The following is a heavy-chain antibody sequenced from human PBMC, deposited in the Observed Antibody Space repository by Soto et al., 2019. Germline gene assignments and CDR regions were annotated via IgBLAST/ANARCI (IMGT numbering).Heavy chain of an antibody. D-gene: IGHD6-6*01. Sequence: QITLKESGPTLVRPTQTLTLTCMFSGFSLNTNGVGVGWIRQPPGKSLEWLALIYWDDEKRYNTSLKKRLTLTKDTSRNQVVLTMTNMDLVDTATYYCAHRRARTAGRDDAYDVWGQGTLVVVSS. CDR3: AHRRARTAGRDDAYDV. CDR2: IYWDDEK. J-gene: IGHJ3*01. CDR1: GFSLNTNGVG. V-gene: IGHV2-5*02.